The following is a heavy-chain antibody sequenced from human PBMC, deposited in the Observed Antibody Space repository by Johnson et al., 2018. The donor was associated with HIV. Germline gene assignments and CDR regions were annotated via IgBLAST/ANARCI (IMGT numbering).Heavy chain of an antibody. CDR2: ISYSGSST. D-gene: IGHD3-16*01. V-gene: IGHV3-23*04. J-gene: IGHJ3*01. CDR3: AREISRDYYDYAAFDV. CDR1: GYSFDSHA. Sequence: EVQLVESGGGLLQPGGSLRLSCAASGYSFDSHAMNWVRQGPGKGLEWVAAISYSGSSTYYADSVKGRFTISRDNSKNTVYLHMVNLRADDTALYYCAREISRDYYDYAAFDVWGQWTMVTVAS.